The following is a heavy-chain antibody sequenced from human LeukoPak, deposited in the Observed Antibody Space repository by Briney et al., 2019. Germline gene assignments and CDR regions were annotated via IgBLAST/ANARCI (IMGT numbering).Heavy chain of an antibody. CDR3: ARVRVYDFWSGYYYFDY. D-gene: IGHD3-3*01. V-gene: IGHV3-11*04. CDR2: ISSSGSTI. J-gene: IGHJ4*02. CDR1: GFTFSDYY. Sequence: GGSLRLSCAASGFTFSDYYMSWIRQAPGKGLEWVSYISSSGSTIYYADSVKGRFTISRDNAKNTLYLQMNSLRAEDTAVYYCARVRVYDFWSGYYYFDYWGQGTLVTVSS.